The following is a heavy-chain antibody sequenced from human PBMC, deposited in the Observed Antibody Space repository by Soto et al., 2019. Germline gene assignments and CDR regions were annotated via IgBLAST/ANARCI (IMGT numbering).Heavy chain of an antibody. Sequence: QVQLVQSGPDLKRPGASMKVSCKASGYTFTSYGISWVRQAPGQGLEWMAWISPLKGRTHYSQKAQGRVTLSTDTSSNTAHMEITTLRVDDTAVYYCAMDYGDRPEYFKHWGQGTLVTVS. J-gene: IGHJ1*01. CDR1: GYTFTSYG. V-gene: IGHV1-18*04. D-gene: IGHD4-17*01. CDR2: ISPLKGRT. CDR3: AMDYGDRPEYFKH.